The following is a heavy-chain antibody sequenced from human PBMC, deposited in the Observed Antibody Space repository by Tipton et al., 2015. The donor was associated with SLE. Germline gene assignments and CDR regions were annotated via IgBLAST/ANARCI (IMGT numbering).Heavy chain of an antibody. CDR3: AKNRPYIAVAGGLYYYYYYGMDV. CDR1: GFTFSSYG. J-gene: IGHJ6*02. V-gene: IGHV3-30*02. Sequence: SLRLSCAASGFTFSSYGMHWVRQAPGKGLEWVAFIRYDGSNKYYADSVKGRFTISRDNSKNTLYLQMNSLRAEDTAVYYCAKNRPYIAVAGGLYYYYYYGMDVWGQGTTVTVSS. D-gene: IGHD6-19*01. CDR2: IRYDGSNK.